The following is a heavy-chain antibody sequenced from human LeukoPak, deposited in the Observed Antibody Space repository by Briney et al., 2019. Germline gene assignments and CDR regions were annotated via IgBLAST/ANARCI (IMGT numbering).Heavy chain of an antibody. J-gene: IGHJ4*01. CDR2: IYSSGSA. V-gene: IGHV4-59*08. CDR1: GASINNNF. Sequence: TSETLSLTCTVSGASINNNFWTWIRQPPGKGLEWIGYIYSSGSANYNPSLKSRVIISGDTSKNQISLNLTSVTAADTAVYFCARHRDYYDTWGHGTLGTVSS. D-gene: IGHD3-22*01. CDR3: ARHRDYYDT.